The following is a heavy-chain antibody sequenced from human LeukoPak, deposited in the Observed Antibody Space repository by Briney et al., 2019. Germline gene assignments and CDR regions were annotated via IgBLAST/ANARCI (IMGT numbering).Heavy chain of an antibody. J-gene: IGHJ6*02. D-gene: IGHD3-22*01. Sequence: ASVKVSCKASGYTFTGYYMHWVRQAPGQGLEWMGWINPNSGGTNYAQKLQGRVTVTTDTSTSTAYMELRSLRSDDTAVFYCARGSVGRDYYDSSGYSPMDVWGQGTTVTVSS. CDR3: ARGSVGRDYYDSSGYSPMDV. CDR2: INPNSGGT. V-gene: IGHV1-2*02. CDR1: GYTFTGYY.